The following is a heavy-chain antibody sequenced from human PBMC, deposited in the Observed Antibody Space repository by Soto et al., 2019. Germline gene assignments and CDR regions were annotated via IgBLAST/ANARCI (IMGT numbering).Heavy chain of an antibody. CDR1: GGSISSYY. V-gene: IGHV4-59*01. CDR3: ARSGYCGGDTCSTAVYTVS. J-gene: IGHJ4*02. D-gene: IGHD2-15*01. Sequence: SETLSLTCTGSGGSISSYYWSWIRQPPGKGLEWIGYIYYSGTTNYNPSLKSRVTISVDTSKNQFSLKLNSVTAADTAVYFCARSGYCGGDTCSTAVYTVSRGEGPPVTVSP. CDR2: IYYSGTT.